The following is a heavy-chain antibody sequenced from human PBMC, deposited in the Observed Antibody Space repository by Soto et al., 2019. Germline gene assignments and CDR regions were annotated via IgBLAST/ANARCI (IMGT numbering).Heavy chain of an antibody. CDR1: GFTFSSYA. J-gene: IGHJ4*02. CDR3: ARAPRSFCSGGGCYSGVVYY. Sequence: PGGSLRLSCAASGFTFSSYAMSWVRQAPGKGLEWVSAISGSGGSTYYADSVKGRFTISRENAKNSLYLQMNSLRAGDTAVYYCARAPRSFCSGGGCYSGVVYYWGQGTLVPVSS. CDR2: ISGSGGST. D-gene: IGHD2-15*01. V-gene: IGHV3-23*01.